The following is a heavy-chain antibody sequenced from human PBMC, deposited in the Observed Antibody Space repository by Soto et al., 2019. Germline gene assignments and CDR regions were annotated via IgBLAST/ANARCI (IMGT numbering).Heavy chain of an antibody. V-gene: IGHV1-69*01. CDR2: VIPIFGTP. CDR3: ARSQGGSSSLDIYYFYYYGMDV. CDR1: GGTFSTYA. Sequence: QVQLVQSGAEVKKPGSSVKVSCKAPGGTFSTYAISWVRQAPGQGLEWMGGVIPIFGTPKYAQKFQGRVTITADESTSTGYMELRSLRSEDPAVYYCARSQGGSSSLDIYYFYYYGMDVWGQGTTVTVS. D-gene: IGHD2-15*01. J-gene: IGHJ6*02.